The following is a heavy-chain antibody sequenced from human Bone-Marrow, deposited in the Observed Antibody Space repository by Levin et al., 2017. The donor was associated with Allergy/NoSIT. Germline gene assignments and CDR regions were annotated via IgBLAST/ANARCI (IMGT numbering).Heavy chain of an antibody. CDR2: ISSSGSTI. V-gene: IGHV3-48*03. D-gene: IGHD2-8*02. Sequence: GGSLRLSCAASGFTFSSYEMNWVRQAPGKGLEWVSYISSSGSTIYYADSVKGRFTISRDNAKNSLYLQMNSLRAEDTAVYYCARSPCTGGVCYRLPQGRYYYYYYMDVWGKGTTVTVSS. CDR3: ARSPCTGGVCYRLPQGRYYYYYYMDV. J-gene: IGHJ6*03. CDR1: GFTFSSYE.